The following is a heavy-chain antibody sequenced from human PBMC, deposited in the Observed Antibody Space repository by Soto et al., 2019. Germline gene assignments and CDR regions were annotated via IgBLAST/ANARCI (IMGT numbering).Heavy chain of an antibody. CDR1: GGSISSGGYY. V-gene: IGHV4-31*03. CDR3: ARVHTVTYYFDY. CDR2: IYYSGST. Sequence: QVQLQESGPGLVKPSQTLSLTCTVSGGSISSGGYYWSWIRQHPGKGLEWIGYIYYSGSTYYNPSLKSRVTIAVDTCKNQFSLKLSSVTAADTAVYYCARVHTVTYYFDYCGQGTLVTVSS. J-gene: IGHJ4*02. D-gene: IGHD4-17*01.